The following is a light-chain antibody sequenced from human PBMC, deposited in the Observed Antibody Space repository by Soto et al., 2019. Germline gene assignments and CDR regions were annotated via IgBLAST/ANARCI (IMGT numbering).Light chain of an antibody. CDR3: QQYNNWPPIT. J-gene: IGKJ5*01. CDR1: QSVSSN. CDR2: GAS. Sequence: EIVMTQSPATLCVSPGERATLSCRASQSVSSNLAWYQQKPGQAPRLLIYGASTRATGIPARFSGSGSGTDFTLTISSLKSEDFAVYYCQQYNNWPPITFGQGTRLEIK. V-gene: IGKV3-15*01.